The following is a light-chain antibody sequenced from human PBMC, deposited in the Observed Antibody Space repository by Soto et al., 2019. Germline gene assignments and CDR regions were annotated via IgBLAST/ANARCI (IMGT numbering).Light chain of an antibody. J-gene: IGLJ1*01. Sequence: QSVLTQPPSASGIPGQRVTISCSGSSSNIGSNTVNWYQQLPGTAPKLLIYSNNQRPSGVPDRFSGSKSGTSASLAISGLQSEDEADYYCAAWDDSLNANYVFGTGTKVTVL. CDR1: SSNIGSNT. V-gene: IGLV1-44*01. CDR3: AAWDDSLNANYV. CDR2: SNN.